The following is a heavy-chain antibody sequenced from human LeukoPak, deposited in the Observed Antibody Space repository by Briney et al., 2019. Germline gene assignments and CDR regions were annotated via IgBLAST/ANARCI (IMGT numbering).Heavy chain of an antibody. CDR3: ARGPAGYS. D-gene: IGHD1-1*01. V-gene: IGHV3-53*01. CDR2: IYSGGST. J-gene: IGHJ4*02. Sequence: QPGGSLRLSCAASGFTVSSNHMSWVRQAPGKGLEWVSVIYSGGSTDYADSVKGRFTISRDNLKNTLYLQMNSLRAEDTAVYYCARGPAGYSWGQGTLVTFSS. CDR1: GFTVSSNH.